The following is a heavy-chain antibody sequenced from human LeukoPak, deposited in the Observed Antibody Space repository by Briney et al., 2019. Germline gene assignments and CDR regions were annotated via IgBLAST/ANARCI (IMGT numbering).Heavy chain of an antibody. Sequence: SETLSLTCAVHGGSFSGYYWSWIRQPPGKGLEWIGEINHSGSTNYNPSLKSRVTISVDTSKNQFSLKLSSVTAADTAVYYCARAPRWGRGYSGYNQGTTFDYWGQGTLVTVSS. D-gene: IGHD5-12*01. CDR3: ARAPRWGRGYSGYNQGTTFDY. J-gene: IGHJ4*02. CDR2: INHSGST. CDR1: GGSFSGYY. V-gene: IGHV4-34*01.